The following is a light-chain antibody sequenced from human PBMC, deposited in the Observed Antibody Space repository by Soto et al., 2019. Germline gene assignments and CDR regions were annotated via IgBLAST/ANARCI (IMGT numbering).Light chain of an antibody. CDR1: SSDIGAYDY. Sequence: SALTQPASLSGSPGQSITISCTGTSSDIGAYDYVSWFQQHPGKARKLMISEGNNRPSGVSYRFSGSKSGNTAYLTISGLQVEDEAEYFCTSFTTTSTQVFGTGTKVTVL. V-gene: IGLV2-14*01. CDR2: EGN. CDR3: TSFTTTSTQV. J-gene: IGLJ1*01.